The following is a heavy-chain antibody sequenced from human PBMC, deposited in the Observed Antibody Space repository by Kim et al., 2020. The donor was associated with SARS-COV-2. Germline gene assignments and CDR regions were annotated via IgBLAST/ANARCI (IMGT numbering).Heavy chain of an antibody. CDR1: GFTFDGYS. Sequence: GGSLRLSCAASGFTFDGYSMRWVRQAPGKGLEWVSNINQNGSSKGYADSVKGRFTISRDNAKNSLYLQMNSLMAEDTALYYCAKDPEHYSSSSYWGGMNGWGQGTTVTVSS. CDR3: AKDPEHYSSSSYWGGMNG. V-gene: IGHV3-20*04. D-gene: IGHD6-13*01. CDR2: INQNGSSK. J-gene: IGHJ6*01.